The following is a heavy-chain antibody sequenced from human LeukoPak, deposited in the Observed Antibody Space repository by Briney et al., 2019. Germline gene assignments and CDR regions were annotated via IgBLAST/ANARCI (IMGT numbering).Heavy chain of an antibody. CDR1: GFTFSSYA. D-gene: IGHD4-17*01. CDR3: ANFEFYGDQTDY. V-gene: IGHV3-30*04. CDR2: ISYDGSNK. Sequence: PGGSLRLSCAASGFTFSSYAMHWVRQAPGKGLEWVAVISYDGSNKYYADSVKGRFTISRDNSKNTLYLQMNSLRAEDTAVYYCANFEFYGDQTDYWGQGTLVTVSS. J-gene: IGHJ4*02.